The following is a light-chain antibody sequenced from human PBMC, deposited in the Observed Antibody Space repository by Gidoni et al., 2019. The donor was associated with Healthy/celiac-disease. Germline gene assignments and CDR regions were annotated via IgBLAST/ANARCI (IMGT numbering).Light chain of an antibody. V-gene: IGKV1-39*01. J-gene: IGKJ4*01. CDR1: QSIRSY. Sequence: DIQMTQSPSSLSASVGDRVTITCRESQSIRSYLNWYQQKPGKAPKLLIYAASSLQSGVPSRFSGSGSGTDFTLTISSLQPEDFATYYCQQSYSTTFGGGTKVEIK. CDR2: AAS. CDR3: QQSYSTT.